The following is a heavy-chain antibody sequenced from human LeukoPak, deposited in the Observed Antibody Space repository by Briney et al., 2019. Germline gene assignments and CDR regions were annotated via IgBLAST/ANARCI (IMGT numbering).Heavy chain of an antibody. Sequence: GGSLRLSCAASGFTFSDYYMSWIRQAPGKGLEWVSYISSSGSTIYYADSVKGRFTISRDNAKNSLYLQMNSLRAEDTAVYHCARDPAHLFHYYYYGMDVWGQGTTVTVSS. D-gene: IGHD2-21*01. CDR2: ISSSGSTI. CDR3: ARDPAHLFHYYYYGMDV. CDR1: GFTFSDYY. J-gene: IGHJ6*02. V-gene: IGHV3-11*01.